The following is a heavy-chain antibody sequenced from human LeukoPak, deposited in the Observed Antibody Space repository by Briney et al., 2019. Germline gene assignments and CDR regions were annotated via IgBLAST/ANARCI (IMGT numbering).Heavy chain of an antibody. CDR3: AXXXRVXQYYGSGSYGDY. Sequence: GGSLRLSCAASGFTFSSYAMSWVRQAPGKGLEWVSTISGSGGSTYYADSVKGRFTISRDNSKNTLYLQMNSLRAEDTAVYYCAXXXRVXQYYGSGSYGDYWGQGXLVTV. D-gene: IGHD3-10*01. J-gene: IGHJ4*02. CDR2: ISGSGGST. V-gene: IGHV3-23*01. CDR1: GFTFSSYA.